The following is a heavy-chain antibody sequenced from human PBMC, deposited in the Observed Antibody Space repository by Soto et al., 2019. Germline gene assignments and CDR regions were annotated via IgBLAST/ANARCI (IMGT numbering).Heavy chain of an antibody. CDR3: ARGIPTDLRFLEWLLYRPHPNWFDP. CDR2: INKSGST. CDR1: GGSFSGYS. D-gene: IGHD3-3*01. Sequence: SETLSLTCAVYGGSFSGYSWSWIRQPPGRGLEWIGEINKSGSTNYNPSLKSRVTISVDTSKNQFSLKLSSVTAADTVVYYCARGIPTDLRFLEWLLYRPHPNWFDPWGQGTLVTVSS. J-gene: IGHJ5*02. V-gene: IGHV4-34*01.